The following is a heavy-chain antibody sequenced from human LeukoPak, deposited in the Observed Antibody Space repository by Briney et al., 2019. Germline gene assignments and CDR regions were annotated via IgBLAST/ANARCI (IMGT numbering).Heavy chain of an antibody. CDR1: GFTLSSYW. CDR2: INSDGSST. Sequence: PGGSLRLSCAVSGFTLSSYWMHWVRQAPGKGLVWVSHINSDGSSTSYADSVKGRFTISRDNAKNTLYLQMNSLRAEDTAVYYCARGGGYSYGPLDYWGQGTLATVSS. CDR3: ARGGGYSYGPLDY. V-gene: IGHV3-74*01. J-gene: IGHJ4*02. D-gene: IGHD5-18*01.